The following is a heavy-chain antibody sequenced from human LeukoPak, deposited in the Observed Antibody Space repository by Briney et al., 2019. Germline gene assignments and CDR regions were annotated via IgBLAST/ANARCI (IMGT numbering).Heavy chain of an antibody. D-gene: IGHD1-1*01. CDR2: IKQDGSGK. V-gene: IGHV3-7*04. Sequence: PGGSLRLSCAASGFTFSSYWMSWVRQAPGKGLEWVASIKQDGSGKYYVDSVKGRFTISRDNAKNSLYLQMNSLRAEDTAVYYCARVQTGTTNWFDPWGLGTLVTVSS. CDR1: GFTFSSYW. J-gene: IGHJ5*02. CDR3: ARVQTGTTNWFDP.